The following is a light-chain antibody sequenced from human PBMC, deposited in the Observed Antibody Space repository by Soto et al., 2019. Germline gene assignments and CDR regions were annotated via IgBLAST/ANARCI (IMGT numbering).Light chain of an antibody. V-gene: IGKV1-39*01. CDR2: GAF. CDR3: QQSYSAPQVT. Sequence: DIQMTQSPSSLSASVGDRVTITCRTSQSISNYLNWYQQQPGKAPKLLIYGAFSLQSGVPSRFSGSGSGTDFTLTISSLQPGDFATYYCQQSYSAPQVTFGGGTKVDIK. CDR1: QSISNY. J-gene: IGKJ4*01.